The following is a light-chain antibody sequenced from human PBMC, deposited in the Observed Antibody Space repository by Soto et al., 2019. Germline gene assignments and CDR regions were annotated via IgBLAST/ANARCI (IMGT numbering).Light chain of an antibody. J-gene: IGKJ1*01. Sequence: DIQMTQSPSTLSASIGDRVTITCRASQSVDSWLAWYQQQPGKAPKLLIYKASSLQTGVTSRFSGSGSGTEFTLTISSLQPDEFATYYCQHYNDYSSVFGQGTKVEIK. V-gene: IGKV1-5*03. CDR2: KAS. CDR3: QHYNDYSSV. CDR1: QSVDSW.